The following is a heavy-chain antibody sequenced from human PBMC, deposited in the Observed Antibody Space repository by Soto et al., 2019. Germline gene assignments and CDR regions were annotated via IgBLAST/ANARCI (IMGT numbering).Heavy chain of an antibody. J-gene: IGHJ3*02. CDR1: GGSFSGYY. CDR2: INHSGST. V-gene: IGHV4-34*01. D-gene: IGHD3-3*01. CDR3: ASPRLRFLEWPYAFDI. Sequence: QVQLQQWGAGLLKPSETLSLTCAVYGGSFSGYYWSWIRQPPGKGLEWIGEINHSGSTNYNPSLKSRVTISVDTSKNQFSLKLSSVTAADTAVYYCASPRLRFLEWPYAFDIWGQGTMVTVSS.